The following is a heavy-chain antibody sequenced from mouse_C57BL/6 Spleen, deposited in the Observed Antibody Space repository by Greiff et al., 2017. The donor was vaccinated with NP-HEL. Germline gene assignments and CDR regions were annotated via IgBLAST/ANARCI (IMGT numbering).Heavy chain of an antibody. CDR1: GYSITSGYY. Sequence: EVKLKESGPGLVKPSQSLSLTCSVTGYSITSGYYWNWIRQFPGNKLEWMGYISYDGSNNYNPSLKNRIPITRDTSKNQFFLKLNSVTTEDTATYYCARDRGDYYSNNAMDYWGQGTSVTVSS. D-gene: IGHD2-5*01. V-gene: IGHV3-6*01. J-gene: IGHJ4*01. CDR2: ISYDGSN. CDR3: ARDRGDYYSNNAMDY.